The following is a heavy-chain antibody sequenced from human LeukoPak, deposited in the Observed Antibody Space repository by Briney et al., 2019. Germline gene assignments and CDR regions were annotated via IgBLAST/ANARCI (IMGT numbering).Heavy chain of an antibody. CDR1: GFTFSRYS. CDR2: ITSSSDYM. D-gene: IGHD6-19*01. J-gene: IGHJ4*02. V-gene: IGHV3-21*01. CDR3: ARGAAVAGDLDY. Sequence: KTGGSLRLSCAASGFTFSRYSMNWVRQAPGKGLEWVSSITSSSDYMYYADSVKGRFTISRDNAKNSLYLQMNSLRAEDTAVYYCARGAAVAGDLDYWGQGTLVTVSS.